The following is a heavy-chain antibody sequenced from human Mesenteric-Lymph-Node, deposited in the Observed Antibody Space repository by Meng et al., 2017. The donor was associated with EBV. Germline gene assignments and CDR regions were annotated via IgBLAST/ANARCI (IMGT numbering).Heavy chain of an antibody. CDR2: INVGNGNT. J-gene: IGHJ4*02. Sequence: QVKRWQSEAEVKKSGDSVRVACKASGYSFISYAIHWVRQAPGQGLEWVGWINVGNGNTRYSQKLQGRVSITRDTAASTAYMELSSLRSEDTGIYFCARDPYYGSGSSLDYWGQGTLVTVSS. CDR1: GYSFISYA. D-gene: IGHD3-10*01. V-gene: IGHV1-3*01. CDR3: ARDPYYGSGSSLDY.